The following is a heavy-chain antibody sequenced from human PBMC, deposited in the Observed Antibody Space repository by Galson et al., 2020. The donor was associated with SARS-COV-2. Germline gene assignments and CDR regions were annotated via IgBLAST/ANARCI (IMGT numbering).Heavy chain of an antibody. D-gene: IGHD5-12*01. CDR2: IYTSGST. CDR1: GGSISSGSYY. J-gene: IGHJ5*02. CDR3: AGSFVDIVATTHDP. Sequence: SETLSLTCTVSGGSISSGSYYWSWIRQPAGKGLEWIGRIYTSGSTNYNPSLKSRVTISVDTSKNQFSLKLSSVTAADTAVYYCAGSFVDIVATTHDPWGQGTLVTVSA. V-gene: IGHV4-61*02.